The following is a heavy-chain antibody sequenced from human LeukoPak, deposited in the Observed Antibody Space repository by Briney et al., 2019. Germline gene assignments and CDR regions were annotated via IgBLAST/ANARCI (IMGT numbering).Heavy chain of an antibody. D-gene: IGHD2-21*01. CDR3: ARDRLGGGDYYIDY. V-gene: IGHV1-69*05. CDR1: GGTFSSYA. J-gene: IGHJ4*02. Sequence: SVKVSCKASGGTFSSYAISWVRQAPGQGLEWMGRIIPIFGTANYAQKFQGRVTITTDESTSTAYMELSSLRSEDTAVYYCARDRLGGGDYYIDYWGQGTLVTVSS. CDR2: IIPIFGTA.